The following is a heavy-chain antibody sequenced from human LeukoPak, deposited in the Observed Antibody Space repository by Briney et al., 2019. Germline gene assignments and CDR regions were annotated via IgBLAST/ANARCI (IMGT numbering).Heavy chain of an antibody. CDR2: ISYDGSNK. CDR1: GFTFSSYA. CDR3: ARDRWVADYYGMDV. Sequence: GGSLRLSCAASGFTFSSYAMHWVRQAPGKGLEWVAVISYDGSNKYYAGSVKGRFTISRDNSKNTLYLQMNSLRAEDTAVYYCARDRWVADYYGMDVWGQGTTVTVSS. D-gene: IGHD2-15*01. J-gene: IGHJ6*02. V-gene: IGHV3-30-3*01.